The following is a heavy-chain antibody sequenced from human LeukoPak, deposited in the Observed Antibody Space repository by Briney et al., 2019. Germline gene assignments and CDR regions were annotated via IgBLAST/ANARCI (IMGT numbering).Heavy chain of an antibody. Sequence: GGSLRLSCAAPGFTFSSYGMHWVRQAPGKGLEWVAVIWYDGSNKYYADSVKGRFTISRDNSKNTLYLQMNSLRAEDTAVYYCASGKYYYGSGSDYNWFDPWGQGTLVTVSS. CDR3: ASGKYYYGSGSDYNWFDP. J-gene: IGHJ5*02. CDR1: GFTFSSYG. D-gene: IGHD3-10*01. CDR2: IWYDGSNK. V-gene: IGHV3-33*01.